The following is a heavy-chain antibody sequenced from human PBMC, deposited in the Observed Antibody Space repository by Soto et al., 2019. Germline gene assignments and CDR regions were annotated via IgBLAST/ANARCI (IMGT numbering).Heavy chain of an antibody. CDR2: LNWNSGSI. CDR1: GFIFDDYG. CDR3: VKDTKEYSKVWYLDY. V-gene: IGHV3-9*01. J-gene: IGHJ4*02. D-gene: IGHD5-18*01. Sequence: EVQLVESGGGLVQPGRSLRLSCAASGFIFDDYGMHWVRQAPGKGLEWVSGLNWNSGSISYADSVKGRFTISRDNAKSSLYLQMNTLRPEDTALYYCVKDTKEYSKVWYLDYWGQGTLVTVSS.